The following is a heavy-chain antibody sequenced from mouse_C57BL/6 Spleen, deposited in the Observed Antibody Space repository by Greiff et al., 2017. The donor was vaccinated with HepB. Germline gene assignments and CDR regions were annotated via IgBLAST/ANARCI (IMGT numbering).Heavy chain of an antibody. Sequence: QVQLQQPGAELVMPGASVKLSCKASGYTFTSYWMHWVKQRPGQGLEWIGEIDPSDSYTNYNQKFKGKSTLTVDKSSSTAYMQLSSLTSEDSAVYYCARVTTVVATRDGYFDVWGTGTTLTVSS. J-gene: IGHJ1*03. CDR2: IDPSDSYT. D-gene: IGHD1-1*01. V-gene: IGHV1-69*01. CDR3: ARVTTVVATRDGYFDV. CDR1: GYTFTSYW.